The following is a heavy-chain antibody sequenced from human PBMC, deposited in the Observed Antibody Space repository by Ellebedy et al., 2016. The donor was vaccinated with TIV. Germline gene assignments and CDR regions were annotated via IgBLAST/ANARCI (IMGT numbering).Heavy chain of an antibody. CDR3: ARLPDSSPYYYGMDV. V-gene: IGHV3-21*01. Sequence: GESLKISXAASGFTVSSNYMSWVRQAPGKGLEWVSSISSSSSYIYYADSVKGRFTISRDNAKNSLYLQMNSLRAEDTAVYYCARLPDSSPYYYGMDVWGQGTTVTVSS. CDR1: GFTVSSNY. D-gene: IGHD6-19*01. J-gene: IGHJ6*02. CDR2: ISSSSSYI.